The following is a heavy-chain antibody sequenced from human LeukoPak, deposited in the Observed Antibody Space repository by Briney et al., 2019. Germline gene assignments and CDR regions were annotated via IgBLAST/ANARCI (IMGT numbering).Heavy chain of an antibody. D-gene: IGHD5-24*01. Sequence: GGSLRLSCAASGFPFSSYWMSWVRQAPGKGQEWVANIKPDGSEKSYVDSVKGRFTISRDNAKNSLYLQMNSLRAEDTAVYYCARGQMAGYWGQGTLVTVSS. V-gene: IGHV3-7*05. CDR2: IKPDGSEK. J-gene: IGHJ4*02. CDR1: GFPFSSYW. CDR3: ARGQMAGY.